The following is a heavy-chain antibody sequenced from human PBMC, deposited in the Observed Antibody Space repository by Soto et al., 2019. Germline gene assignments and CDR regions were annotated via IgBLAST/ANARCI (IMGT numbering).Heavy chain of an antibody. V-gene: IGHV2-5*02. Sequence: QITLNESGPTVVKPAETLTLTCTFSGFSLTTSGVGVGWIRQSPGTAPEWLALIYWDDDKRYSASLKSRLTITKDTSKIQVVLTMASVDPADTATYYCAHRILRTVFGLVTTTAIYFDFWGQGTPVVVSS. J-gene: IGHJ4*02. CDR2: IYWDDDK. CDR3: AHRILRTVFGLVTTTAIYFDF. D-gene: IGHD3-3*01. CDR1: GFSLTTSGVG.